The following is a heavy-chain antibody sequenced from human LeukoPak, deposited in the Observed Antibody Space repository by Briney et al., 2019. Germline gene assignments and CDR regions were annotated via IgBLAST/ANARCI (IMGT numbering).Heavy chain of an antibody. CDR1: GFTFSSYW. CDR3: ARAPSEIGGYYPEYFRH. V-gene: IGHV3-74*01. Sequence: GGSLRLSCAASGFTFSSYWMHWVRQAPGKGLVWVSRIKSDGSTNYADSVKGRFTISRDNSKNTVSLQMNSLRAEDTGVYYCARAPSEIGGYYPEYFRHWGQGALVTVSS. CDR2: IKSDGST. J-gene: IGHJ1*01. D-gene: IGHD3-22*01.